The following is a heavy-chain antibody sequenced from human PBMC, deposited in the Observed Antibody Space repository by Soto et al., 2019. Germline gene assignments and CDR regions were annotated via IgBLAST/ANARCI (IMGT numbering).Heavy chain of an antibody. CDR1: GFSFSSYG. Sequence: PGGSLRLSCEASGFSFSSYGMHWVRQAPGKGLEWLAVISYNGRDKVYVDSVKDRFTISRDDSKNTLFLQMDNLRPEDTAVYFCAKDWANLLKYFDWSGQGTRVTVSS. CDR2: ISYNGRDK. V-gene: IGHV3-30*18. CDR3: AKDWANLLKYFDW. D-gene: IGHD7-27*01. J-gene: IGHJ4*02.